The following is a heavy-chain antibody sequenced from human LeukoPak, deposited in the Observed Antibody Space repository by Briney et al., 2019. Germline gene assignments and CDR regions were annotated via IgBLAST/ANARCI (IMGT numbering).Heavy chain of an antibody. CDR3: ARGYRSGSTHFDY. Sequence: SVKVSCKVSGGTLSSYVITWVRQAPGQGLEWMGGIIPIFGTPNYEQKFQGRVTITADESTSTAYMELSSLRSDDTAVYFCARGYRSGSTHFDYWGQGTLVTVSS. CDR1: GGTLSSYV. J-gene: IGHJ4*02. V-gene: IGHV1-69*13. CDR2: IIPIFGTP. D-gene: IGHD1-26*01.